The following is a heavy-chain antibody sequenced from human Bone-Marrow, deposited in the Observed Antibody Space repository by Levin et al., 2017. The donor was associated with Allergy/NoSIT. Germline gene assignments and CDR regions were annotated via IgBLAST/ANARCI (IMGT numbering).Heavy chain of an antibody. Sequence: PSETLSLTCAASGFTFSDYYMTWIRQTPGKGLEWVSYISSSATNIYYADSVKGRFTISRDNAKNSLFLQMNSLRAEDTAVYYCARGADWFDPWGQGTLVTVSS. CDR3: ARGADWFDP. CDR1: GFTFSDYY. J-gene: IGHJ5*02. V-gene: IGHV3-11*01. CDR2: ISSSATNI.